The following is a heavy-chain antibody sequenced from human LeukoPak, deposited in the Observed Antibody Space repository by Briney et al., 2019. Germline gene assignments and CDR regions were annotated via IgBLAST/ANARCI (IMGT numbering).Heavy chain of an antibody. Sequence: HPGRSLRLSCAASGFTFDDYAMHWVRHAPGKGLEWVSGISWNSGSIGYADSVKGRFTISRDNAKNSLYLQMNSLRAEDMALYYCAKAYSSGPWGYFDLWGRGTLATVSS. CDR2: ISWNSGSI. J-gene: IGHJ2*01. V-gene: IGHV3-9*03. CDR1: GFTFDDYA. D-gene: IGHD6-19*01. CDR3: AKAYSSGPWGYFDL.